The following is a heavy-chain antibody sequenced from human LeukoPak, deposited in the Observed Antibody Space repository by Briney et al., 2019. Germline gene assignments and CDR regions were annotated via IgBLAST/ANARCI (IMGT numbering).Heavy chain of an antibody. CDR1: GYTFTGYF. CDR3: ARDDPLSGWGLDP. Sequence: GASVKVSCKASGYTFTGYFIHWVRQAPGQGLEWMGWINPDSGVTTYAQNFRGRATMTSDTSISTVYMELSGLTPDDTAIYYCARDDPLSGWGLDPWGQGTLVTVSS. V-gene: IGHV1-2*02. D-gene: IGHD6-19*01. J-gene: IGHJ5*02. CDR2: INPDSGVT.